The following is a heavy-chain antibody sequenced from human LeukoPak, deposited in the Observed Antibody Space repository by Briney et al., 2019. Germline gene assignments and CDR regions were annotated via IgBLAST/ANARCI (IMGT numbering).Heavy chain of an antibody. CDR3: ARGQTVWEQLVRSNWFDP. V-gene: IGHV4-34*01. J-gene: IGHJ5*02. CDR1: GGSISNYY. D-gene: IGHD6-6*01. CDR2: INHSGST. Sequence: SETLSLTCTVSGGSISNYYWSWIRQPPGKGLEWIGEINHSGSTNYNPSLKSRVTISVDTSKNQFSLKLSSVTAADTAVYYCARGQTVWEQLVRSNWFDPWGQGTLVTVSS.